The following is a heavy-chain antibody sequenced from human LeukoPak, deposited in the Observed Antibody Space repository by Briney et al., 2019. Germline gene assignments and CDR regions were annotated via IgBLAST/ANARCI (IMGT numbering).Heavy chain of an antibody. CDR3: ARVLRYCSGGNCYSGGVGYMDV. Sequence: GGSLRLSCAASGFSFSGSALHWVRQPSGKGLEWIGRSRSKTNNYAIRYAASVTGRLIITNDEAENTAYQQMNSLKTEDTAVYDCARVLRYCSGGNCYSGGVGYMDVWGKGTTVTISS. D-gene: IGHD2-15*01. CDR1: GFSFSGSA. J-gene: IGHJ6*03. V-gene: IGHV3-73*01. CDR2: SRSKTNNYAI.